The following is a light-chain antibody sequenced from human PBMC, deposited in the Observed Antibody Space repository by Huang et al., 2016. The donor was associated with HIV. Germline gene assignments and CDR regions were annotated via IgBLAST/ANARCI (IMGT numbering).Light chain of an antibody. Sequence: DIQMTQSPSSLSASVGDRVTITCRASQGISNSLAWYQQKPGKAPKLLRYAASRLESGVPSRFSGSGAVTDYTLTTSSLQPEDFATYYCQQYYSTPPTFDQGTKVEIK. CDR1: QGISNS. CDR3: QQYYSTPPT. CDR2: AAS. V-gene: IGKV1-NL1*01. J-gene: IGKJ1*01.